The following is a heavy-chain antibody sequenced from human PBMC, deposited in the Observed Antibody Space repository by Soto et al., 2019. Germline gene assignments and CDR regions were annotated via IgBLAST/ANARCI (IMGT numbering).Heavy chain of an antibody. V-gene: IGHV3-23*01. CDR1: GFTFSSYA. Sequence: LRLSCAASGFTFSSYAMSWVRQAPGKGLEWVSAISGSGGSTYYADSVKGRFTISRDNSKNTLYLQMNSLRAEDTAVYYCAREGLYSSSWYVSWFDPWGQGTLVTVSS. D-gene: IGHD6-13*01. CDR3: AREGLYSSSWYVSWFDP. J-gene: IGHJ5*02. CDR2: ISGSGGST.